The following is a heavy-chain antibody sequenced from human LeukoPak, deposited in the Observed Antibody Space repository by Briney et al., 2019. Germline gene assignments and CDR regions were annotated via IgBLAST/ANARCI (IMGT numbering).Heavy chain of an antibody. D-gene: IGHD3-3*01. CDR1: GFTFSSYW. CDR2: ISSSSSTI. J-gene: IGHJ4*02. CDR3: ARDFTEGFGVVIDY. Sequence: GGSLRLSCAASGFTFSSYWMSWVRQAPGKGLEWVSYISSSSSTIYYADSVKGRFTISRDDAKNSLYLQMNSLRAEDTAVYYCARDFTEGFGVVIDYWGQGTLVTVSS. V-gene: IGHV3-48*01.